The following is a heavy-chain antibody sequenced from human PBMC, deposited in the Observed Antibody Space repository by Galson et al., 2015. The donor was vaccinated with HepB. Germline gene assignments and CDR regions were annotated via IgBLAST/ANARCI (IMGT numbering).Heavy chain of an antibody. CDR2: TNPNSGGT. CDR1: GYTFTGYY. CDR3: ARGLSSSLYYFDY. D-gene: IGHD3-16*02. J-gene: IGHJ4*02. Sequence: SVKVSCKASGYTFTGYYMHWVRQAPGQGLEWMGWTNPNSGGTNYAQKFQGWVTMTRDTSISTAYMELSRLRSDDTAVYYCARGLSSSLYYFDYWGQGTLVTVSS. V-gene: IGHV1-2*04.